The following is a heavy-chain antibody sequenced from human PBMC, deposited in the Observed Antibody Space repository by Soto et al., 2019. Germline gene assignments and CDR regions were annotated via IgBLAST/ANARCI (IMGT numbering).Heavy chain of an antibody. Sequence: EVQLVESGGGLVQPGRSLRLSCAASGFTFDDYAMHWVRQGPGKGLEWVSSISWNSGNLGYADSVKGRCTISRDNAKNSMYLQMNSLRCEDTALYYCAKGASTTVFAFNDYWGQGTLVTVSS. D-gene: IGHD4-17*01. CDR2: ISWNSGNL. V-gene: IGHV3-9*01. CDR1: GFTFDDYA. J-gene: IGHJ4*02. CDR3: AKGASTTVFAFNDY.